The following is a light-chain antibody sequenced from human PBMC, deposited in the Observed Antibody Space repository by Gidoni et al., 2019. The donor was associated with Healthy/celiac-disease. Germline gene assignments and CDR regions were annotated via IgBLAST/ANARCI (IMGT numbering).Light chain of an antibody. J-gene: IGLJ2*01. Sequence: RLTISCSGSSSNIGTNYVYWYQQLPGTPPKLLIYRNNQRPSGVPDRFSGSKSGTSASLAISGLRSEDEADYYCATWDDSLSGVVFGGGTKLTVL. CDR3: ATWDDSLSGVV. CDR2: RNN. V-gene: IGLV1-47*01. CDR1: SSNIGTNY.